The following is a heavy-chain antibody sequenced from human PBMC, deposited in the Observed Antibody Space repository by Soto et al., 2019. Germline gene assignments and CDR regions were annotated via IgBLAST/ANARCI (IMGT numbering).Heavy chain of an antibody. Sequence: SETLSLTCAVYGGSFSGYYWSWIRQPPGKGLEWIGEINHSGSTNYNPSLKSRVTISVDTSKNQFSLKLSSVTAADMAVYYCARTVGTWYYFDYWGQGTLVTVSS. V-gene: IGHV4-34*01. CDR1: GGSFSGYY. D-gene: IGHD6-13*01. CDR3: ARTVGTWYYFDY. CDR2: INHSGST. J-gene: IGHJ4*02.